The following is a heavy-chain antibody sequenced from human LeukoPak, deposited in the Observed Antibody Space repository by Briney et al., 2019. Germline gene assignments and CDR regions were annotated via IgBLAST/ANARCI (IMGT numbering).Heavy chain of an antibody. Sequence: GGSLRLSCAASGFTFSSYAMSWVRQAPGKGLEWVSTISSSGDITYCADSVKGRFTISRDNPKNTLYLQMNSLRAEDTAVYYCAKRNIVGASNGDYWGQGTLVTVSS. CDR3: AKRNIVGASNGDY. V-gene: IGHV3-23*01. CDR2: ISSSGDIT. CDR1: GFTFSSYA. D-gene: IGHD1-26*01. J-gene: IGHJ4*02.